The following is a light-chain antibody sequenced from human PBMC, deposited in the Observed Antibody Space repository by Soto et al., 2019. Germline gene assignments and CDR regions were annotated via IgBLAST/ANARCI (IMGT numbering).Light chain of an antibody. J-gene: IGKJ4*01. Sequence: DIQITQSPSSLSTSVGDRVTITCRTSQSVSTYLNWYQQRPGKAPKLLIYASSSLESGVPSRFSGSGSGTDFTITISSLQPEDFATYYCQEGSTLLTFGGGPRVEIK. CDR1: QSVSTY. V-gene: IGKV1-39*01. CDR2: ASS. CDR3: QEGSTLLT.